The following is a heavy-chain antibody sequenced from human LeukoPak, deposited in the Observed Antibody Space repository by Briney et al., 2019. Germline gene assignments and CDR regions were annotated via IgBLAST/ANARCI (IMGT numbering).Heavy chain of an antibody. Sequence: GGSLRLSCAASGFTFGSYAMSWVRQAPGKGLEWVSAISGSGGSTYYADSVKGRFTISRDNSKNTLYLQMNSLRAEDTAVYYCAKGFAYQLPHSTFDYWGQGTLVTVSS. V-gene: IGHV3-23*01. CDR2: ISGSGGST. CDR1: GFTFGSYA. CDR3: AKGFAYQLPHSTFDY. J-gene: IGHJ4*02. D-gene: IGHD2-2*01.